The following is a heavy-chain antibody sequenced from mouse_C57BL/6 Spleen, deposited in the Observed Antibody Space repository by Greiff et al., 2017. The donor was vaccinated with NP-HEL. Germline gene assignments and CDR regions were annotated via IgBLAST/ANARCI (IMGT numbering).Heavy chain of an antibody. V-gene: IGHV1-42*01. CDR1: GYSFTGYY. J-gene: IGHJ2*01. CDR2: INPSTGGT. Sequence: VHVKQSGPELVKPGASVKISCKASGYSFTGYYMNWVKQSPEKSLEWIGEINPSTGGTTYNQKFKAKATLTVDKSSSTAYMQLKSLTSEDSAVYYCARLGTTLWGQGTTLTVSS. D-gene: IGHD2-3*01. CDR3: ARLGTTL.